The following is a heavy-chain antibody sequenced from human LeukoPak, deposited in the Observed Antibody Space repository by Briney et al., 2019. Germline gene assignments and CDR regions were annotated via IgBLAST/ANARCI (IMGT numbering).Heavy chain of an antibody. D-gene: IGHD3-16*02. CDR3: SKGGELSSFDY. J-gene: IGHJ4*02. V-gene: IGHV3-43*01. CDR2: ISWDGGST. CDR1: GLPFYDYT. Sequence: GGSLTLPCAASGLPFYDYTMHWPRQAPGKGREGVSLISWDGGSTYYAVSVKGRFTISRDNRKISLYLQMNRLRTEDTALYYCSKGGELSSFDYWGQGTLVTVSS.